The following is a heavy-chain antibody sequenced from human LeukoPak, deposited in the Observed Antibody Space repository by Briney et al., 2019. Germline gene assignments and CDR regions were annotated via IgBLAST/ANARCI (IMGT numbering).Heavy chain of an antibody. CDR1: GFTFSSYA. CDR2: ISGSGGST. CDR3: AKEHYYGSGSYYLGGDAFDI. J-gene: IGHJ3*02. V-gene: IGHV3-23*01. Sequence: GGSLRLSCAASGFTFSSYAMSWVRQAPGKGLEWVSAISGSGGSTYYADSVKGRFTISRDNSKNTLYLQMNSLRAEDTAVYYCAKEHYYGSGSYYLGGDAFDIWGQGTMVTVSS. D-gene: IGHD3-10*01.